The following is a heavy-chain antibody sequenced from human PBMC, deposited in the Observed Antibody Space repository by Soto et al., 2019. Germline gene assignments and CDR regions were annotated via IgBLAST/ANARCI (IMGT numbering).Heavy chain of an antibody. V-gene: IGHV1-58*02. CDR1: GFTFSTST. CDR2: IVVGNGNT. D-gene: IGHD6-13*01. CDR3: MTASAGYTLGFDV. J-gene: IGHJ4*02. Sequence: ASVKVSCKASGFTFSTSTIQWVRQTRGHRLEWIGWIVVGNGNTNFAQNLRQRLTFSRDKSTSTAYMELTSLRFDDTAMYYCMTASAGYTLGFDVWGQGSLVTVSS.